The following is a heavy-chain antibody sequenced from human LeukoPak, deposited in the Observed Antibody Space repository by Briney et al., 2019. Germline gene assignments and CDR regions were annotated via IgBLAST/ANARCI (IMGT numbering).Heavy chain of an antibody. CDR3: ARGPRLPYSSSWAGGY. D-gene: IGHD6-13*01. CDR2: INPSGGST. V-gene: IGHV1-46*01. J-gene: IGHJ4*02. Sequence: ASVKVSCKASGYSFTSHYMHWVRQAPGQGLEWMGIINPSGGSTSYAQKFQGRVTMTRDMSTSTVYMELSSLRSEDTAVYYCARGPRLPYSSSWAGGYWGQGTLVTVSS. CDR1: GYSFTSHY.